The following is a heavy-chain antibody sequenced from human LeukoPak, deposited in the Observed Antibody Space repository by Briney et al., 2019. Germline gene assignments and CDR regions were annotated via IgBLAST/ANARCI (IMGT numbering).Heavy chain of an antibody. Sequence: GGSLRLSCAASGFTLSSYAMHWVRQAPGKGLEWVAVISYDGSNKYYADSVKGRFTISRDNSKNTLYLQMNSLRAEDTAVYYCAREDSSTFNYWGQGTLVTVSS. J-gene: IGHJ4*02. CDR3: AREDSSTFNY. CDR2: ISYDGSNK. V-gene: IGHV3-30-3*01. D-gene: IGHD6-13*01. CDR1: GFTLSSYA.